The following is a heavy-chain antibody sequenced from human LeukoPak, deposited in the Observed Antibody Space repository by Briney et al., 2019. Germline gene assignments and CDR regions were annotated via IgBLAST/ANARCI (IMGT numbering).Heavy chain of an antibody. CDR3: ARDPSASWQWFDY. Sequence: ASVKVSCKASGYTFTGYYMHWVRQAPGQGLEWMGWINSNSGGTNYAQKFQGRVTMTRDTSISTAYMELSSLRSDDTAVYYCARDPSASWQWFDYWGQGTLVTVSS. CDR2: INSNSGGT. CDR1: GYTFTGYY. J-gene: IGHJ4*02. D-gene: IGHD1-26*01. V-gene: IGHV1-2*02.